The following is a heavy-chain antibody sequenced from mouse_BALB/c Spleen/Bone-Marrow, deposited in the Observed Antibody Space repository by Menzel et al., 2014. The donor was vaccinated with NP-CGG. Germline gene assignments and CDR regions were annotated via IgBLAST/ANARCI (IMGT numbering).Heavy chain of an antibody. CDR2: IRNKANGYTT. CDR1: GFTFTDYY. D-gene: IGHD4-1*01. CDR3: TSLLTFYAMDY. J-gene: IGHJ4*01. Sequence: EVHLVESGGGLVQPGGSLRLSCATSGFTFTDYYMSWVRQPPGKALEWLGFIRNKANGYTTEYSAPVKGRFTIPRDNSQTILYLQMNTLRAEDSATYYCTSLLTFYAMDYWGQGTSVTVPS. V-gene: IGHV7-3*02.